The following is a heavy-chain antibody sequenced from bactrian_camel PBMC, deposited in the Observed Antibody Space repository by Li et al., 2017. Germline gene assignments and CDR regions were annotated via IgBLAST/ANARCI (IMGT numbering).Heavy chain of an antibody. D-gene: IGHD1*01. CDR3: CIGSDFGY. CDR1: GFTFSSYW. Sequence: GGSLRLSCEASGFTFSSYWIHWIRQAPGKGLEWVSLITSSGGTPLYADSVKGRFTISRDNAKNTVYLQMHSLKTEDTARYHCCIGSDFGYWGQGTQVTVS. J-gene: IGHJ6*01. CDR2: ITSSGGTP. V-gene: IGHV3S25*01.